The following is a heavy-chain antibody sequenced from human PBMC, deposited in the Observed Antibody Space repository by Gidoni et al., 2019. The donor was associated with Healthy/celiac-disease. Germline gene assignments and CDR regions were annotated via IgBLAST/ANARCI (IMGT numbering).Heavy chain of an antibody. CDR3: ARHKISREIDY. CDR2: IYYSGST. J-gene: IGHJ4*02. V-gene: IGHV4-59*08. CDR1: GGSISSYY. Sequence: VQLQESGPGLVKPSETLSLTCTVSGGSISSYYWSWIRQPPGKGLEWIGYIYYSGSTNYNPSLKSRVTISVDTSKNQFSLKLSSVTAADTAVYYCARHKISREIDYWGQGTLVTVSS. D-gene: IGHD1-26*01.